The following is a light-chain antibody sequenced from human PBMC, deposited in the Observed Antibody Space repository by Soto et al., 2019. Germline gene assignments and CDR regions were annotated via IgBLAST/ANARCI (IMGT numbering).Light chain of an antibody. J-gene: IGLJ2*01. CDR2: SDI. V-gene: IGLV1-40*01. CDR1: SSNIGAGYD. Sequence: QSALTQPPSVSGAPGQRLTISCTGSSSNIGAGYDVHWYQQFPGTAPKLLIFSDINRPSGVPARFSASKSGSSASLAISGLQAEDEADYYCQSYDSVLSASVFGGGTKLTVL. CDR3: QSYDSVLSASV.